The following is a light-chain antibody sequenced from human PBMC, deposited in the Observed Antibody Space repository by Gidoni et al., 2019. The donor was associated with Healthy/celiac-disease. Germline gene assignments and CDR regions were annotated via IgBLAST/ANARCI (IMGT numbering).Light chain of an antibody. J-gene: IGKJ3*01. CDR2: ATS. CDR1: QSVSSSY. V-gene: IGKV3-20*01. Sequence: EIVLTQSPGTLSLSPGERATLSCRASQSVSSSYLAWYQQKPGQAPRLLIYATSDRATGIPDRFSGGGSGTDFTLTISRLEPEDFAVYYCQQYGSSLFTFGPGTKVDLK. CDR3: QQYGSSLFT.